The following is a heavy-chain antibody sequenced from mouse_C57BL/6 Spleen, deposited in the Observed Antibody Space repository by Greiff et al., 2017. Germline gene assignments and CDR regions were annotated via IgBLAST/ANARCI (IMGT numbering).Heavy chain of an antibody. V-gene: IGHV5-4*01. CDR3: ARAPYYYGSRYAMDY. Sequence: EVQLVESGGGLVKPGGSLKLSCAASGFTFSSYAMSWVRQTPEKRLEWVATISDGGSYTYYPDNVKGRFTISRDKAKNNLYLQMSHLKSEDTAMYYCARAPYYYGSRYAMDYWGQGTSVTVSA. CDR2: ISDGGSYT. J-gene: IGHJ4*01. CDR1: GFTFSSYA. D-gene: IGHD1-1*01.